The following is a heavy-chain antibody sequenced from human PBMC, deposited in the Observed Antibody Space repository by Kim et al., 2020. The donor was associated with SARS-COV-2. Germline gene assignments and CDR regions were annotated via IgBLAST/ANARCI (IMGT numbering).Heavy chain of an antibody. CDR2: INSDGTST. D-gene: IGHD3-10*01. J-gene: IGHJ6*02. CDR1: GFTFSNYW. V-gene: IGHV3-74*01. CDR3: ARGNYYGMDV. Sequence: AGSLRLSCVVSGFTFSNYWMHWVRQAPGKGLVWVSRINSDGTSTSYADSEKGRFTISRDNAKNTLYLQMNSLRAEDTAVYYCARGNYYGMDVWGQGTTVT.